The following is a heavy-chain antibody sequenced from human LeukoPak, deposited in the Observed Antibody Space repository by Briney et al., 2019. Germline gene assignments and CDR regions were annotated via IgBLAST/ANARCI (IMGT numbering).Heavy chain of an antibody. V-gene: IGHV1-3*01. Sequence: ASVKVSCKASGYTFSNYAIHWVRQAPGQRLEWMGWISAGDGKTKYSQKFQGRVTITRDTSASTDYMELSSLTSEDAAAYFCARDAASGWHFYFDYWGQGTLVTVSS. CDR1: GYTFSNYA. CDR3: ARDAASGWHFYFDY. CDR2: ISAGDGKT. D-gene: IGHD6-19*01. J-gene: IGHJ4*02.